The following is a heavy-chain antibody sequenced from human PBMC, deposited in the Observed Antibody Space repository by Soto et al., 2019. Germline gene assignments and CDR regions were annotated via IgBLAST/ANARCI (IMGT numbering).Heavy chain of an antibody. CDR2: IDPSDSYT. J-gene: IGHJ6*02. D-gene: IGHD2-2*01. V-gene: IGHV5-10-1*01. Sequence: GESLKISCKGSGYSFTSYWISWVRQMPGKGLEWMGRIDPSDSYTNYSPSFQGHVTISADKSISTAYLQWSSLRAEDTALYYCAGAYCSGTTCYGLYGMDVWGQGTTVTVSS. CDR3: AGAYCSGTTCYGLYGMDV. CDR1: GYSFTSYW.